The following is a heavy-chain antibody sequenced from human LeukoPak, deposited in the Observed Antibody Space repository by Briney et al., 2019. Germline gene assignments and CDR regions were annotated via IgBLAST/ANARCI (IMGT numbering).Heavy chain of an antibody. J-gene: IGHJ5*02. V-gene: IGHV4-34*01. CDR1: GGSISSYY. CDR2: INHSGST. Sequence: PSETLSLTCTVSGGSISSYYWSWIRQPPGKGLEWIGEINHSGSTNYNPSLKSRVTISLDTSKNQFSLKLSSVTAADTAVYYCARGYYSFDPWGQGTLVTVSS. CDR3: ARGYYSFDP. D-gene: IGHD3-22*01.